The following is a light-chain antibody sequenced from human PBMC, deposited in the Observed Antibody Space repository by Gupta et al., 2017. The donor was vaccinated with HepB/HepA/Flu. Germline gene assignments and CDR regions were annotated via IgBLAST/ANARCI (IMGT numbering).Light chain of an antibody. Sequence: DIVLTQSPGTLSLSPGERATLSCRASQSVSSSSLAWYQQKPGQAPRLLIYGVSTRATGIPDRFSGTGSGTDFTLTISRLDPEDFAVYYCQQYGSSVRTFGQGTKVEVK. CDR1: QSVSSSS. CDR3: QQYGSSVRT. CDR2: GVS. V-gene: IGKV3-20*01. J-gene: IGKJ1*01.